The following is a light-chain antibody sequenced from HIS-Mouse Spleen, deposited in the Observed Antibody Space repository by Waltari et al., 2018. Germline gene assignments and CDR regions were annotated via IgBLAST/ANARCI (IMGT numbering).Light chain of an antibody. V-gene: IGKV1-9*01. Sequence: DIPLTKSPSFLSASVGDRFPIPCRASQGISSYLAWYQQKPGKAPKLLIYAASTLQSGVPSRFSGSGSGTEFTLTISSLQPEDFATYYCQQLNSYPPTFGQGTKVEIK. J-gene: IGKJ1*01. CDR3: QQLNSYPPT. CDR2: AAS. CDR1: QGISSY.